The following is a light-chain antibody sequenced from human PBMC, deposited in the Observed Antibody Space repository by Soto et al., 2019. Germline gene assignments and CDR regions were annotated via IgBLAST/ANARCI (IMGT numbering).Light chain of an antibody. J-gene: IGKJ3*01. CDR2: WAS. V-gene: IGKV4-1*01. CDR3: QQYYTTPPT. Sequence: DIVMTQSPDSLAMSLGERATINCKSSQSVLYSSNNKNYLAWYQQKPGQPPQLLIYWASTRESGVPDRFSGSWSGTDFTLTISSLQAEDVAVYYCQQYYTTPPTFGPGTKVDIK. CDR1: QSVLYSSNNKNY.